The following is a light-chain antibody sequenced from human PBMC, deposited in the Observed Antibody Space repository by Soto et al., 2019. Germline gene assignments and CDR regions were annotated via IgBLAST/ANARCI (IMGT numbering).Light chain of an antibody. Sequence: QPVLTQPASVSGSPGQSISISCTGTSSDVGGYNYVSWYQQHPGKAPKLMIYDVSNRPSGVSNRFSGSKSGNTASLTISGLQAEDEADYYCSSYTSSSTLEGYVFGTGTKVTV. J-gene: IGLJ1*01. CDR2: DVS. V-gene: IGLV2-14*01. CDR1: SSDVGGYNY. CDR3: SSYTSSSTLEGYV.